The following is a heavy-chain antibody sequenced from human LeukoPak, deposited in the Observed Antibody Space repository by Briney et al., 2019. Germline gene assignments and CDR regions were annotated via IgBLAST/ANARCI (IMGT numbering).Heavy chain of an antibody. D-gene: IGHD1-1*01. CDR2: ISGSGGSI. V-gene: IGHV3-23*01. Sequence: GGSLRLSCAASGFTFSSYAMTWVRQAPGKGLEWVSGISGSGGSIYYADSVKGRFTISRVNSKNTLYLQMNSLRAEDTALYYCAKLRGPTSGAPDYWGQGTLVTVSS. J-gene: IGHJ4*02. CDR3: AKLRGPTSGAPDY. CDR1: GFTFSSYA.